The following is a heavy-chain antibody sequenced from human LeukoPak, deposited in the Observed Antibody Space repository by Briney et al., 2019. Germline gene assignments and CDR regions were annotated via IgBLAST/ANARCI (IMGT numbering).Heavy chain of an antibody. D-gene: IGHD3-22*01. Sequence: SETLSLTCAVYGGSFSGYYWSWIRQPPGKGLEWIGEINHSGSANYNPSLKSRVTISVDTSKNQFSLKLSSVTAADTAVYYCARGNRRITMIVVVNRPNWFDPWGQGTLVTVSS. CDR3: ARGNRRITMIVVVNRPNWFDP. V-gene: IGHV4-34*01. CDR2: INHSGSA. CDR1: GGSFSGYY. J-gene: IGHJ5*02.